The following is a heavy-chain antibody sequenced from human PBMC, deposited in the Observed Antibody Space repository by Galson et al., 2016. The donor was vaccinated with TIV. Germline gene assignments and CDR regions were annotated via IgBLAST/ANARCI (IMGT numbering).Heavy chain of an antibody. CDR1: GGTFINHA. Sequence: SVKVSCKASGGTFINHAFTWVRQAPGQGLEWMGGIIPILGIINYAQKFQGRVTISADKSTDTVYMELPSLRSDDTAVYFCARRSQLKVAAGFDFWGQGTLGTVSS. V-gene: IGHV1-69*10. D-gene: IGHD6-13*01. CDR2: IIPILGII. CDR3: ARRSQLKVAAGFDF. J-gene: IGHJ4*02.